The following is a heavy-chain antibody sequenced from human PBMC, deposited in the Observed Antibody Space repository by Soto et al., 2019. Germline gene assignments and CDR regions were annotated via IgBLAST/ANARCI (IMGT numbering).Heavy chain of an antibody. CDR2: ISSSSSYI. J-gene: IGHJ4*02. CDR3: ARDLNNAVAGTVLDY. D-gene: IGHD6-19*01. Sequence: EVPLVESGGGLVKPGGSLRLSCAASGFTFSSYSMNWVRQAPGKGLEWVSSISSSSSYIYYADSVKGRFTISRDNAKNSLYLQMNSLRAEDTAVYYCARDLNNAVAGTVLDYWGQGTLVTVSS. CDR1: GFTFSSYS. V-gene: IGHV3-21*01.